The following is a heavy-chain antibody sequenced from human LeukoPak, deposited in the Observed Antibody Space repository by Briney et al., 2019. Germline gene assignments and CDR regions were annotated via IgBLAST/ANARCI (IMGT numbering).Heavy chain of an antibody. Sequence: GASVKVSCKASGHTFTGYYMHWVRQAPGQGLEWMGWINPNSGGTNHALKFQGRVSMTRDTSISTAYMELSRLRSDDTAVYYCAQSSGWDSLKYWGQGTLITVSS. CDR2: INPNSGGT. CDR1: GHTFTGYY. V-gene: IGHV1-2*02. CDR3: AQSSGWDSLKY. D-gene: IGHD6-19*01. J-gene: IGHJ4*02.